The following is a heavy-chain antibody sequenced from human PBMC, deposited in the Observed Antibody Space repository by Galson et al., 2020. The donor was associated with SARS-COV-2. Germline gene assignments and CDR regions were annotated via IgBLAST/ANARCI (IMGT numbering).Heavy chain of an antibody. CDR2: ISSSSSYI. CDR1: GFTFSSYS. J-gene: IGHJ6*02. D-gene: IGHD6-13*01. CDR3: ARGPGIAAAGHIYYGMDV. Sequence: GESLKISCAASGFTFSSYSMNWVRQAPGKGLEWVSSISSSSSYIYYADSVKGRFTISRDNAKNSLYLQMNSLRAEDTAVYYCARGPGIAAAGHIYYGMDVWGQGTTVTVSS. V-gene: IGHV3-21*01.